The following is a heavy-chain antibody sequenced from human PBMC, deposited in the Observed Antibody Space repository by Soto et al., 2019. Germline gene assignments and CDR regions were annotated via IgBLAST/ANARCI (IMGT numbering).Heavy chain of an antibody. CDR2: IYHNGNT. J-gene: IGHJ4*02. D-gene: IGHD3-10*01. CDR1: GVSMTTSNW. Sequence: SETLSLTCVVSGVSMTTSNWWSWVRQSPGKGLEWIAEIYHNGNTNYNPSLKSRVTISIDRSKNQFSLKLSSVTAADTAVYYCARENNVLPGGYFDYWGQGTLVTVSS. V-gene: IGHV4-4*02. CDR3: ARENNVLPGGYFDY.